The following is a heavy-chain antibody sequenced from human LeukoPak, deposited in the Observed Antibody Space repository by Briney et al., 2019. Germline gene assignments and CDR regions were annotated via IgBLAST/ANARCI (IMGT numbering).Heavy chain of an antibody. J-gene: IGHJ5*02. CDR3: ARENNWFDP. CDR2: IYHSGST. CDR1: GGSISSRSYY. V-gene: IGHV4-39*07. Sequence: TASETLSLTCTVSGGSISSRSYYWGWIRQPPGKGLEWIGSIYHSGSTYYNPSLKSRVTISVDTSKNQFSLKLSSVTAADTAVYYCARENNWFDPWGQGTLVTVSS.